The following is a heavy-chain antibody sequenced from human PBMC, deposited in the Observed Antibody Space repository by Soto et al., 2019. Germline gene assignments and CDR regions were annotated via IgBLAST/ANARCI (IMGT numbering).Heavy chain of an antibody. CDR3: ARVVEGDPYYYYGMDV. Sequence: VESLKISCKGSGYSFTSYWIGWVRQMPGKGLEWMGIIYPGDSDTRYSPSFQGQVTISADKSISTAYLQWSSLKASDTAMYYCARVVEGDPYYYYGMDVWGQGTTVTVSS. V-gene: IGHV5-51*01. J-gene: IGHJ6*02. D-gene: IGHD3-10*01. CDR2: IYPGDSDT. CDR1: GYSFTSYW.